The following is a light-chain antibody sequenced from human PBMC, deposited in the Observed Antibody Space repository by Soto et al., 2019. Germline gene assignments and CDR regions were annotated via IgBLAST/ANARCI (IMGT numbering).Light chain of an antibody. CDR2: EVT. V-gene: IGLV2-14*01. CDR3: SSYTKNTNLV. Sequence: QSALTQPTSVSGSPGQSITIACTGTSSDVGSYNYVSWYQQHPGKSPKLMIYEVTNRPSGVSNRFSGSKSGNTASLTISGLQTEDEANYYCSSYTKNTNLVFGGATKVTV. J-gene: IGLJ2*01. CDR1: SSDVGSYNY.